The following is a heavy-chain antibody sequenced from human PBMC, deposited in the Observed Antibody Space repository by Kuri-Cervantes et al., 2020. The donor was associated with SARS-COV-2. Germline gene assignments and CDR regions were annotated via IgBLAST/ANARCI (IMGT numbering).Heavy chain of an antibody. CDR1: GFIFSDYY. CDR3: AKTSFVRGLPFDY. J-gene: IGHJ4*02. CDR2: IGPSGTTK. Sequence: GGSLRLSCTASGFIFSDYYMTWIRQAPGKGLEWVSNIGPSGTTKYYADSVKGRFTISRDNSKNTLFLRMNSLRGEDTAVYYCAKTSFVRGLPFDYWGQGTLVTVSS. V-gene: IGHV3-11*01. D-gene: IGHD3-10*01.